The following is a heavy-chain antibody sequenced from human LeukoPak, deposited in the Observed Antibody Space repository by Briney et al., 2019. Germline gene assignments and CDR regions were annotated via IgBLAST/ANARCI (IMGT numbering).Heavy chain of an antibody. Sequence: GGSLRLSCAASGFTFSSYSMNWVRQAPGKGLEWVSYISSSSSTIYYADSVKGRFTISRDNAKNSLFLQMNSLRAEDTAVYYCARSTRATLFDYWGQGTLVTVSS. CDR2: ISSSSSTI. V-gene: IGHV3-48*04. J-gene: IGHJ4*02. CDR1: GFTFSSYS. CDR3: ARSTRATLFDY. D-gene: IGHD5-12*01.